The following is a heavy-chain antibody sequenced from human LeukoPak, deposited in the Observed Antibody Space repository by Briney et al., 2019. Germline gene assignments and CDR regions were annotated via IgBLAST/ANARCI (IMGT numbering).Heavy chain of an antibody. CDR1: AYTFTSYY. CDR3: ARNGGHYHYSSGYYLIGDAFDI. Sequence: ASVKVSCRASAYTFTSYYMHWVRHAPGQGLEWMGIINPSGGSTSNAQKFQGRVTMTRDTSTSTVYMELSSLRSEDTAVYYCARNGGHYHYSSGYYLIGDAFDIWGQGTMVTVSS. D-gene: IGHD3-22*01. V-gene: IGHV1-46*01. CDR2: INPSGGST. J-gene: IGHJ3*02.